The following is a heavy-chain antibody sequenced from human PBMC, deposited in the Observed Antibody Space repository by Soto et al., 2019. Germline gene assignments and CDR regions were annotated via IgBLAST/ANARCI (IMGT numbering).Heavy chain of an antibody. D-gene: IGHD2-2*03. CDR2: ISYDGSNK. CDR1: GFTFSSYA. V-gene: IGHV3-30-3*01. CDR3: ARDLMDIVVVPAASNWFDP. Sequence: EGSLRLSCAASGFTFSSYAMHWVRQAPGKGLEWVAVISYDGSNKYYADSVEGRFTISRDNSKNTLYLQMNSLRAEDTAVYYCARDLMDIVVVPAASNWFDPWGQRTLVTVSS. J-gene: IGHJ5*02.